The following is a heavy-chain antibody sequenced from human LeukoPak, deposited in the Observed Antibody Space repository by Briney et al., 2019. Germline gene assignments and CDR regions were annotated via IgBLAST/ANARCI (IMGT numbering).Heavy chain of an antibody. V-gene: IGHV4-30-2*01. D-gene: IGHD4-17*01. Sequence: SETLSLTCTVSGGSISSGGYYWSWIRQPPGKGLEWIGYIYHSGSTYYNPSLKSRVTISVDRSKNQFSLKLSSVTAADTAVYYCARGETTVTTFDYWGQGTLVTVSS. CDR3: ARGETTVTTFDY. J-gene: IGHJ4*02. CDR1: GGSISSGGYY. CDR2: IYHSGST.